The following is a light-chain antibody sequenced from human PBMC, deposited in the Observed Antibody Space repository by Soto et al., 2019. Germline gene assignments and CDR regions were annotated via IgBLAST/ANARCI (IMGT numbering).Light chain of an antibody. Sequence: ELVLAPSSGTLSLSPGERAKLSRRASQSVSSSYLAWYQQKPGQAPRLLIYGASSRATGIPDRFSGSGSGTDFTLTISRLEPEDFAVYYCQQYGSSPPAFGPGTKVDIK. CDR2: GAS. CDR1: QSVSSSY. CDR3: QQYGSSPPA. J-gene: IGKJ3*01. V-gene: IGKV3-20*01.